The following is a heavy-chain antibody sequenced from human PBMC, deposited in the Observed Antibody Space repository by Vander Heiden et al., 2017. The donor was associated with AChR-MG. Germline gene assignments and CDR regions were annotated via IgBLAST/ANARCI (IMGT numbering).Heavy chain of an antibody. Sequence: EVQLVESGGGLVQPGRSLRPSCAASGFTFDDYAMHWVRQAPGKGLEWVSGISWNSGSIGYADSVKGRFTISRDNAKNSLYLQMNSLRAEDTALYYCAKDGSSSGEIDYWGQGTLVTVSS. D-gene: IGHD3-10*01. CDR1: GFTFDDYA. V-gene: IGHV3-9*01. CDR2: ISWNSGSI. CDR3: AKDGSSSGEIDY. J-gene: IGHJ4*02.